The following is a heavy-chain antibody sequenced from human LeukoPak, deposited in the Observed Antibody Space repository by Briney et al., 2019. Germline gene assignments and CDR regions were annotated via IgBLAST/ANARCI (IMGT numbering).Heavy chain of an antibody. CDR3: ARDGDGYHY. CDR2: IKQDGSEK. Sequence: GGSLRLSCAASGFTVSSNYMSWVRQAPGKGLEWVANIKQDGSEKYYVDSVKGRFTISRDNAKNSLYLQMNSLRAEDTAVYYCARDGDGYHYWGQGTLVTVSS. CDR1: GFTVSSNY. J-gene: IGHJ4*02. V-gene: IGHV3-7*01. D-gene: IGHD5-18*01.